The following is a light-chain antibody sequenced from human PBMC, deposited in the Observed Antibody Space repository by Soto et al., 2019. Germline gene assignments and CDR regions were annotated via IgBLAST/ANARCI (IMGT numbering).Light chain of an antibody. J-gene: IGKJ1*01. V-gene: IGKV3-20*01. CDR3: QQYGSSPGT. CDR2: GAS. Sequence: EVVLTQSPGTLSLSPGERATLSCRASQTVSSSYLAWYQQKPGQAPRLLIYGASSRATGIPDRFSGRGSGTDFIVTISRLEPEDFAVYYCQQYGSSPGTFGQGTKVEIK. CDR1: QTVSSSY.